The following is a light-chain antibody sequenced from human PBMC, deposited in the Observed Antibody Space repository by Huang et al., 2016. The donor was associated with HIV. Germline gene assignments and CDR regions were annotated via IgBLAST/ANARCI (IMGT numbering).Light chain of an antibody. CDR3: QQRSNWPPT. J-gene: IGKJ4*01. CDR2: DAS. CDR1: QSVSSY. Sequence: IVFTQSPATLSLSPGESATLSCRASQSVSSYLAWYQQKPGQAPRLLIDDASNRATGIPARFSGSGSGTDFTLTISSLEPEDFAVYYCQQRSNWPPTFGGGTKVEIK. V-gene: IGKV3-11*01.